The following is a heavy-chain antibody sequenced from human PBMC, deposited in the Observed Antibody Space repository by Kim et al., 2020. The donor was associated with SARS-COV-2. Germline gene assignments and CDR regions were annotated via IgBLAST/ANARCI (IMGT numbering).Heavy chain of an antibody. D-gene: IGHD5-12*01. CDR3: AREATGVGNWFDP. CDR1: GGSISSGGYY. Sequence: SETLSLTCTVSGGSISSGGYYWSWIRQHPGKGLEWIGYIYYSGSTYYNPSLKSRVTISVDTSKNQFSLKLSSVTAADTAVYYCAREATGVGNWFDPWGQGTPVTVSS. CDR2: IYYSGST. V-gene: IGHV4-31*03. J-gene: IGHJ5*02.